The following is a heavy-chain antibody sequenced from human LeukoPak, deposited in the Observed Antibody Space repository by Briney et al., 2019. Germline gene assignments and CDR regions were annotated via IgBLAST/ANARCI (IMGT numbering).Heavy chain of an antibody. J-gene: IGHJ4*02. CDR2: IWFDGSNK. CDR3: ARSVRHFDWLLPDY. D-gene: IGHD3-9*01. CDR1: GFSFSSYG. V-gene: IGHV3-33*01. Sequence: GRSLRLSCAASGFSFSSYGMHWVRQAPGKGLEWVAVIWFDGSNKYYADSVKGRFTISRDNSKNTLYLQMNSLRAEDTAVYSCARSVRHFDWLLPDYWGQGTLVTVSS.